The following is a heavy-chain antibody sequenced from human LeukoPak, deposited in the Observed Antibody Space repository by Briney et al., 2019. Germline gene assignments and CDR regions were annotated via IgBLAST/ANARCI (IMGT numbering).Heavy chain of an antibody. CDR2: INHSGST. CDR1: GGSFSGYY. CDR3: ARLSHDGSGNRPDY. V-gene: IGHV4-34*01. J-gene: IGHJ4*02. Sequence: PSETLSLTCAVYGGSFSGYYWSWIRQPPGKGLEWIGEINHSGSTNYSPSLRSRATISADSSRNQVYLQLISVTAADTAVYYCARLSHDGSGNRPDYWGQGTLVTVSS. D-gene: IGHD3-22*01.